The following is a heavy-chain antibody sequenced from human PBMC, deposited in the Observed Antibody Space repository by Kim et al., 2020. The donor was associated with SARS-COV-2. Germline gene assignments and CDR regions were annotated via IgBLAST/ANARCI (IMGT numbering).Heavy chain of an antibody. V-gene: IGHV3-33*01. CDR2: K. CDR3: ARLLSYYYGMDV. Sequence: KDYADPGKGRFPISRDNSKNTLYLQMNSLRAEDTAVYYCARLLSYYYGMDVWGQGTTVTVSS. J-gene: IGHJ6*02.